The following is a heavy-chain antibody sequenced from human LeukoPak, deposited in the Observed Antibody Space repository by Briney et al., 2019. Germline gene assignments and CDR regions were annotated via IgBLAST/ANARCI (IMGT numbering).Heavy chain of an antibody. J-gene: IGHJ4*02. D-gene: IGHD6-6*01. CDR1: GGSISSSSYY. CDR2: IYYSGST. Sequence: PSETLSLTCTVSGGSISSSSYYWGWIRQPPGKGLEWIGSIYYSGSTYYNPSLKSRVTISVDTSKNQFSLKLSSVTAADTAVYYCATTYSSSNHHFDYWGQGTLVTVSS. V-gene: IGHV4-39*01. CDR3: ATTYSSSNHHFDY.